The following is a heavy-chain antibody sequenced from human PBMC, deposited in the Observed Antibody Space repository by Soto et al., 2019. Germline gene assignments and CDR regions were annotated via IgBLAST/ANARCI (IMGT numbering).Heavy chain of an antibody. CDR3: ARERIYSSGWYVDY. Sequence: QVQLQESGPGLVKPSQTLSLTCTVSGGSISSGGYYWSWIRQHPGKGLEWIGYIYYSGSTYYNPSLKSRVTISVETSKNQCSRKLSSVTAADTAVYYCARERIYSSGWYVDYWGQGTLVTVSS. D-gene: IGHD6-19*01. V-gene: IGHV4-31*03. CDR2: IYYSGST. J-gene: IGHJ4*02. CDR1: GGSISSGGYY.